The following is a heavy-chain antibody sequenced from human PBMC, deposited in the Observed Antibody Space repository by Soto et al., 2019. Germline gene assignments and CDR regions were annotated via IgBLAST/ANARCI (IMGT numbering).Heavy chain of an antibody. CDR1: GFTFDDYG. CDR2: INWNGGST. V-gene: IGHV3-20*04. Sequence: GGSLRLSCAASGFTFDDYGMSWVRQAPGKGLEWVSGINWNGGSTGYVDSVKGRFTISRDNAKNSLYLQMNSLRAEDTALYYCARASRGSWYLPFDYRRQGTLVTVSS. CDR3: ARASRGSWYLPFDY. J-gene: IGHJ4*02. D-gene: IGHD6-13*01.